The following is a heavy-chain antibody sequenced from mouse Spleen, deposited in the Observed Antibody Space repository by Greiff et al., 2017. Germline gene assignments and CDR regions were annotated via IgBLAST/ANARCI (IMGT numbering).Heavy chain of an antibody. V-gene: IGHV3-6*01. D-gene: IGHD4-1*01. J-gene: IGHJ3*01. CDR1: GYSITSGYY. Sequence: EVKLVESGPGLVKPSQSLSLTCSVSGYSITSGYYWNWIRQFPGNKLEWMGYISYDGSNNYNPSLKNRISITRDTSKNQFFLKLNSVTTEDTATYDCARELGRIAYWGQGTLVTVSA. CDR2: ISYDGSN. CDR3: ARELGRIAY.